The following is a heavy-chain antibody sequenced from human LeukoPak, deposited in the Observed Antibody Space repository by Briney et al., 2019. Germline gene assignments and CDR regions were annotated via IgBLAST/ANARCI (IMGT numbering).Heavy chain of an antibody. CDR2: VYYSGST. V-gene: IGHV4-59*08. D-gene: IGHD3-16*01. J-gene: IGHJ3*02. CDR3: VRHYVWGSYNI. Sequence: KPSETLSLTCTVSGGSISTYYWSWVRQPPGKGLEWIGYVYYSGSTEYNPSLKSRVTISVDTSKNQFSLKLSSVTAADTAVYYCVRHYVWGSYNIWGQGTMVTVSS. CDR1: GGSISTYY.